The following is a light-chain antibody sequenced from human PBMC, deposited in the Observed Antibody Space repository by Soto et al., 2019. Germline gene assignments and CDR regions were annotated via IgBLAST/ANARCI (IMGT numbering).Light chain of an antibody. CDR3: CSYAGNYTLV. J-gene: IGLJ3*02. V-gene: IGLV2-11*01. Sequence: LTQPRSVSESPGQSVTISCTGTSRDVGGYNYVSWYQQHPGKAPKLMIHNVSKRPSGVPDRFSGSKSGNTASLTISGLQAEDEADYYCCSYAGNYTLVFGGGTKVTVL. CDR1: SRDVGGYNY. CDR2: NVS.